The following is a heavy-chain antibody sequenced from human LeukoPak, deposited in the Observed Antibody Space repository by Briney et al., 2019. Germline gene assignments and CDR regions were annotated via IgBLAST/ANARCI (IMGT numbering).Heavy chain of an antibody. CDR3: ARDYYGSGSYAY. D-gene: IGHD3-10*01. V-gene: IGHV3-72*01. CDR1: GFTFSDHY. J-gene: IGHJ4*02. CDR2: TRNKANSYTT. Sequence: PGGSLRLSCAASGFTFSDHYMDWVRQAPGEGLEWVGRTRNKANSYTTEYAASVKGRFTISRDDSKNSLYLQMNSLKTEDTAVYYCARDYYGSGSYAYWGQGTLVTVSS.